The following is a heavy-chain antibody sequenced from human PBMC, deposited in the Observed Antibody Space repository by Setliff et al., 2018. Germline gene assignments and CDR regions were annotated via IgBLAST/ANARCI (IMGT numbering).Heavy chain of an antibody. V-gene: IGHV1-18*01. Sequence: ASVKVSCKTSGYKFNDYAISWVRQGPGQGLGWMGWISAYSGNTYYAQKLHDRVTLTTDTSTSTAYMELRSLRSDDTAVYYCARDPLYRENLSRVFDFWGQGTMVTVSS. CDR3: ARDPLYRENLSRVFDF. CDR2: ISAYSGNT. D-gene: IGHD3-16*02. CDR1: GYKFNDYA. J-gene: IGHJ3*01.